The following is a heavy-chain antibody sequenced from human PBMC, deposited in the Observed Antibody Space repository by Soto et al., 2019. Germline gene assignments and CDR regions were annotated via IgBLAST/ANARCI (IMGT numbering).Heavy chain of an antibody. D-gene: IGHD3-22*01. J-gene: IGHJ5*02. CDR3: AREGGYDTSGYYRNFFDP. CDR2: IHSSGST. V-gene: IGHV4-4*07. CDR1: GGSLRSYS. Sequence: QVQLQESGPGLVKPSETLPLTCSVSGGSLRSYSWTWIRQPAGKGLEWIGRIHSSGSTNYTPSLKSRVAMSVDTSKNQFSLRLSSVTAADTAVYYCAREGGYDTSGYYRNFFDPWGQGTLVTVSS.